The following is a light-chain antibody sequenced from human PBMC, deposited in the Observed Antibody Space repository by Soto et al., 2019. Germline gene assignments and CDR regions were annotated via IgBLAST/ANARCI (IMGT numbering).Light chain of an antibody. CDR1: QGISSF. CDR2: GAS. J-gene: IGKJ3*01. Sequence: IQLTQSPSSLSASVGDRVTITCRASQGISSFLAWYQQKPGKAPKLLIYGASTLQSGVPSRFSGSGSGTDFNLTIGRLQPEDFATYYCQQLNSFPIPFGPGTKVDIK. V-gene: IGKV1-9*01. CDR3: QQLNSFPIP.